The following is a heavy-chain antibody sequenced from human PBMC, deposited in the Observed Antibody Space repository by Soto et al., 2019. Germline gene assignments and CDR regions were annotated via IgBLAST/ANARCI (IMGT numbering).Heavy chain of an antibody. Sequence: QMQLVQSGPEVKKPGTSVKVSCKASGFTFTSSAVQWVRQARGQRLEWIGWIVVGSGNTNYAQKFQERVTITRDMSTSTAYMELSSLRSEDTAVYYCAGGGVTMGWFDPWGQGTLVTVSS. D-gene: IGHD4-4*01. CDR2: IVVGSGNT. CDR3: AGGGVTMGWFDP. J-gene: IGHJ5*02. CDR1: GFTFTSSA. V-gene: IGHV1-58*01.